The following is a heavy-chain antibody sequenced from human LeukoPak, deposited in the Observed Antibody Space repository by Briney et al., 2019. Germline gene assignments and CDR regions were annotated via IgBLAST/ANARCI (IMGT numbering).Heavy chain of an antibody. J-gene: IGHJ5*02. CDR3: ARAYCSSTSCHVDWFDP. CDR2: ISAYNGNT. D-gene: IGHD2-2*01. V-gene: IGHV1-18*01. CDR1: GCTFTSYG. Sequence: ASVKVSCKASGCTFTSYGISWVRQAPGQGLEWMGWISAYNGNTNYAQKLQGRVTMTTDTSTSTAYMELRSLRSDDTAVYYCARAYCSSTSCHVDWFDPWGQGTLVTVSS.